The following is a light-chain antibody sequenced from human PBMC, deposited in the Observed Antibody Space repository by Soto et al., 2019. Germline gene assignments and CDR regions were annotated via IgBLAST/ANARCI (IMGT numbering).Light chain of an antibody. CDR1: QSVNIN. CDR2: GAS. V-gene: IGKV3-15*01. Sequence: EIVMTQSPATLSVSPGERATLSCRASQSVNINLAWHQQKPGQAPRLLIYGASTRATDIPARFSGSGSGTEFTLTISSLQSEDFAVYYCQQYNKWPWTFGQGTKVEI. J-gene: IGKJ1*01. CDR3: QQYNKWPWT.